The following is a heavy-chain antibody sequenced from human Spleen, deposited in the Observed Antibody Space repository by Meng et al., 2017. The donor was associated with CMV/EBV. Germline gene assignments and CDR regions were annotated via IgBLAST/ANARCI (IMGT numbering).Heavy chain of an antibody. J-gene: IGHJ3*01. CDR3: VLGSGYTFDV. V-gene: IGHV4-34*01. CDR2: INHSGST. Sequence: SQTLSLTCAVYGGSFSGYYWSWIRQPPGKGLEWIGEINHSGSTNYNPSLKSRVTISEDTSKHQSSLNLRFVTAADTAMYYCVLGSGYTFDVWGQGTLVTVSS. CDR1: GGSFSGYY. D-gene: IGHD5-24*01.